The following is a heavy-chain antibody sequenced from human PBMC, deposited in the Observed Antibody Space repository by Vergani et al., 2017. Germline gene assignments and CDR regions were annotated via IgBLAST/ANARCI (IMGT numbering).Heavy chain of an antibody. D-gene: IGHD1-14*01. CDR3: ARKSPRGRGISWFDP. CDR1: GGSIGSSSYY. V-gene: IGHV4-39*01. J-gene: IGHJ5*02. CDR2: IYYSGST. Sequence: QLQLQESGPGLVKPSETLSLTCTVSGGSIGSSSYYWGWIRQPPGKGLEWIGSIYYSGSTYYNPSRKSRVTLSVDTSKNQFSLKLSSVTAADMAVYYWARKSPRGRGISWFDPWGQGTLVTVSS.